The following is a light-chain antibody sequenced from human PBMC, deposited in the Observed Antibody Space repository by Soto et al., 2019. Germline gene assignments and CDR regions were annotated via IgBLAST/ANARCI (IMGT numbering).Light chain of an antibody. V-gene: IGKV1-12*01. Sequence: DIENSQSPSSLSASVGDRVTLTCRASQTVGSWLAWYQQKPGKAPKLLIYEASSLQSGVPSRISGSGSGTDFTLTISSLQPEDFATYYCQQANSFPITFGQGTRLEIK. J-gene: IGKJ5*01. CDR3: QQANSFPIT. CDR1: QTVGSW. CDR2: EAS.